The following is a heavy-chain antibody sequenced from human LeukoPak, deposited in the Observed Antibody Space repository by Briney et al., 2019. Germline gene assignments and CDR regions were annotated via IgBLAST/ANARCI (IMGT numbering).Heavy chain of an antibody. CDR2: IRSDGSNK. Sequence: GGSLRLSCAASGFTFSSYGMHWVRQAPGKGLEWVAFIRSDGSNKYYADSVKGRFTISRDNSKNTLYLQMNSLRAEDTAVYYCAKASGSYGSDAFDIWGQGTMVTVSS. V-gene: IGHV3-30*02. CDR1: GFTFSSYG. CDR3: AKASGSYGSDAFDI. D-gene: IGHD1-26*01. J-gene: IGHJ3*02.